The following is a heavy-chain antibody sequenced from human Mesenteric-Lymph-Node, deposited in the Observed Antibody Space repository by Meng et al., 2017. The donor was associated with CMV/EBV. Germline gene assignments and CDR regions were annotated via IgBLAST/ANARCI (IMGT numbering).Heavy chain of an antibody. Sequence: GESLKISCGASGFMFNSYTMNWVRQATGKGLEWVSSISSSSGYIYYADSVKGRFTISRDNAKNSLSLQMNSLRAEDTAVYYCARDHRDCSSTTCYTGRGGDDAFDIWGQGTMVTVSS. J-gene: IGHJ3*02. D-gene: IGHD2-2*02. CDR3: ARDHRDCSSTTCYTGRGGDDAFDI. CDR2: ISSSSGYI. V-gene: IGHV3-21*01. CDR1: GFMFNSYT.